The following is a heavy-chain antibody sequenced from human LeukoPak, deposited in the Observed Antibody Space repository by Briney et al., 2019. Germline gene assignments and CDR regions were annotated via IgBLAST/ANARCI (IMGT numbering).Heavy chain of an antibody. J-gene: IGHJ4*02. CDR1: GFTFNNYW. V-gene: IGHV3-74*01. CDR3: VRSQHVARFD. Sequence: GGSLRLSCAASGFTFNNYWMHWVRHAPGKGLVWVSRIDNDGSNAFYADCVKGRFTTSRDNAKNTVYLQMNSLRAEDTGLYYCVRSQHVARFDWGQGTLITVSS. D-gene: IGHD2-15*01. CDR2: IDNDGSNA.